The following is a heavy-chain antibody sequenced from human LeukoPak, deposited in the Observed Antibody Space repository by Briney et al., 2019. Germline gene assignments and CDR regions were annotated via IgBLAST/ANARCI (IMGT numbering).Heavy chain of an antibody. CDR1: GGSISSYY. Sequence: SETLSLTCTVSGGSISSYYWSWIRQPPGKGLEWIGYIYYSGSTNYNPSLKSRVTISVETSKNQFSLKLSSVTAADTAVYYCARGGELAADFDYWGQGTLVTVSS. CDR2: IYYSGST. D-gene: IGHD3-10*01. J-gene: IGHJ4*02. V-gene: IGHV4-59*01. CDR3: ARGGELAADFDY.